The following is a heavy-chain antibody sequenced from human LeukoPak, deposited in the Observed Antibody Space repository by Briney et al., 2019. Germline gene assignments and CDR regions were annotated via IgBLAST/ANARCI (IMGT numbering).Heavy chain of an antibody. CDR3: AKEIEGSPGDTVTDY. D-gene: IGHD5-18*01. J-gene: IGHJ4*02. CDR1: GFTFSSYG. V-gene: IGHV3-30*18. Sequence: PGGSLRLSCAASGFTFSSYGMHWVRQAPGKGLEWVAVISYDGGNKYFADSVKGRFTISRDNSKNTLYLQMNSLRAEDTAVYYCAKEIEGSPGDTVTDYWGQGTLVTVSS. CDR2: ISYDGGNK.